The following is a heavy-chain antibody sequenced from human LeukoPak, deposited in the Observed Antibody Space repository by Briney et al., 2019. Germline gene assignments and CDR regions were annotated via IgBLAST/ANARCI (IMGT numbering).Heavy chain of an antibody. CDR1: GFTFSSYE. D-gene: IGHD3-10*01. J-gene: IGHJ4*02. CDR3: ARGGVDYYGSGTYYLMYYFDY. CDR2: IRYDGSNK. V-gene: IGHV3-30*02. Sequence: PGGSLRLSCAASGFTFSSYEMNWVRQAPGKGLEWVAFIRYDGSNKYYADSVKGRFTISRDDPHNTLYLQMNSLRAEDTAVYFCARGGVDYYGSGTYYLMYYFDYWGQGALVTVSS.